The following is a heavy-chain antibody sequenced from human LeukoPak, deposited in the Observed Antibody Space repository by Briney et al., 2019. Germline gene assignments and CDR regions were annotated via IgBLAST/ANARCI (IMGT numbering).Heavy chain of an antibody. CDR3: ATSNGYGYRPFDY. J-gene: IGHJ4*02. CDR1: GFTFSSYW. V-gene: IGHV3-69-1*01. CDR2: ISSSSYI. D-gene: IGHD5-18*01. Sequence: PGGSLRLSCAASGFTFSSYWMNWVRQAPGKGLVWVSSISSSSYIYYADSVKGRFTISRDNSKNTLYLQMNSLRAEDTAVYYCATSNGYGYRPFDYWGQGTLVTVSS.